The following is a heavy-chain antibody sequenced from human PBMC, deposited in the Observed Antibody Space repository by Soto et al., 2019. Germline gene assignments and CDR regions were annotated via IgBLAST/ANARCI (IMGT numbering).Heavy chain of an antibody. CDR2: FDPEDGET. D-gene: IGHD5-18*01. CDR3: ATAPLNVDTAMVTDY. J-gene: IGHJ4*02. CDR1: GYPLTELS. Sequence: GASVKVSCKVSGYPLTELSIHWVRQAPGKGLEWMGGFDPEDGETIYAQKFQGRVTMTEDTSTDTAYMELSSLRPEDTAVYYCATAPLNVDTAMVTDYWGQGTLVTVSS. V-gene: IGHV1-24*01.